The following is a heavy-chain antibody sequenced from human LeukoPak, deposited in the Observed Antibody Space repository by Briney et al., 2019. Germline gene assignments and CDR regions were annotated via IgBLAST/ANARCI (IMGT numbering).Heavy chain of an antibody. CDR2: IYYSGST. D-gene: IGHD6-19*01. V-gene: IGHV4-59*08. Sequence: SETLSLTCAVYGGSFSGYYWSWIRQPPGKGLEWIGYIYYSGSTNYNPSLKSRVTISVDTSKNQFSLKLSSVTAADTAVYYCARHGYSSGWGNEYFQHWGQGTLVTVSS. CDR3: ARHGYSSGWGNEYFQH. CDR1: GGSFSGYY. J-gene: IGHJ1*01.